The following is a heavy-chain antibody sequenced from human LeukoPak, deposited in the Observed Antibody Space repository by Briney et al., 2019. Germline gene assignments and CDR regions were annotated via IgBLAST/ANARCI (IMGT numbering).Heavy chain of an antibody. J-gene: IGHJ6*02. CDR1: GFTFVNYA. CDR3: TRGGYPVLDYYGMDV. D-gene: IGHD3-22*01. Sequence: GGSLRLSCTTSGFTFVNYAMIWVRQAPGKGLEWVSFIRSKNYGGTTEYAASVKGRFNVSRDDSRSIAYLQMNSLKTQDTAIYYCTRGGYPVLDYYGMDVWGQGTTVTVSS. CDR2: IRSKNYGGTT. V-gene: IGHV3-49*04.